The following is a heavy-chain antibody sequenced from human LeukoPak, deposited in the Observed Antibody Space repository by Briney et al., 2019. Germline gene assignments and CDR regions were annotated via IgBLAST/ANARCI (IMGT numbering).Heavy chain of an antibody. Sequence: GGSLRLSCAASGFTFSSYWMNWARQAPGKGLEWVASINHNGNVNYYVASVKGRFTISRDNAKNSLYLQTSNLRAEDTAVYFCARGGGLDVWGQGATVTVSS. V-gene: IGHV3-7*03. D-gene: IGHD3-16*01. J-gene: IGHJ6*02. CDR1: GFTFSSYW. CDR2: INHNGNVN. CDR3: ARGGGLDV.